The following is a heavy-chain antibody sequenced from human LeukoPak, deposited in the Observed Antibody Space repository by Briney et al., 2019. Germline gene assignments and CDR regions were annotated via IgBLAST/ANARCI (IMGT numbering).Heavy chain of an antibody. V-gene: IGHV3-48*01. D-gene: IGHD5-24*01. CDR2: IGIDSGNT. J-gene: IGHJ4*02. CDR3: ARDYKYAFDN. Sequence: GGSLRLSCAASGFTFSDYSMNWVRQAPGKGLEWISYIGIDSGNTNYADSVKGRFTVSGDKAKNSLYLQMNSLRVEDTAVYYCARDYKYAFDNWGQGTLVTVSS. CDR1: GFTFSDYS.